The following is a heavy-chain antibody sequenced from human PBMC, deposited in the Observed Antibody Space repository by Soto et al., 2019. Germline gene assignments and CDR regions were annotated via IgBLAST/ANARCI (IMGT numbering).Heavy chain of an antibody. CDR3: AGQYSSSSVEF. CDR1: GFTFSDYY. V-gene: IGHV3-11*01. D-gene: IGHD6-6*01. J-gene: IGHJ4*02. Sequence: GESLQISCAASGFTFSDYYMNCIRQAPGKGLEWVSYISSGAITIYYADSVKGRFTISRDNAKNSLYLQMNSLRAEDTAVYYCAGQYSSSSVEFWGQGTLVTVSS. CDR2: ISSGAITI.